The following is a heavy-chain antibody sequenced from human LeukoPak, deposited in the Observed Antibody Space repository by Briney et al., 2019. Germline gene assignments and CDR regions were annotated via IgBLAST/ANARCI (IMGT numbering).Heavy chain of an antibody. J-gene: IGHJ4*02. Sequence: TSETLSLTCTVSGGSLSNYYWSWIRQPPGKGLEWIGYIYYSGSINYNPSLKSRVTISVDMSKHQFSLQLSSVTAADTAVYYCARQSRDGDYIAKLFDYWGQGTLVTVSS. CDR2: IYYSGSI. D-gene: IGHD4-17*01. CDR3: ARQSRDGDYIAKLFDY. V-gene: IGHV4-59*08. CDR1: GGSLSNYY.